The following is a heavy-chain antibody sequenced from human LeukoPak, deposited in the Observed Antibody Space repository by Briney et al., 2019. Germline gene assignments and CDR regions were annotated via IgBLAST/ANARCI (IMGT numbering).Heavy chain of an antibody. CDR1: GFSVSDNY. CDR2: IYTGGSP. J-gene: IGHJ3*02. Sequence: PGGSLRLSCAASGFSVSDNYMSWVRQAPGKGLEWVSIIYTGGSPYYADSVKGRFTISRDNSKNTLSLQMNSWRAEDTAVYYWARFYVATIGDSFDMWGQGTKVTVSS. D-gene: IGHD5-12*01. CDR3: ARFYVATIGDSFDM. V-gene: IGHV3-53*01.